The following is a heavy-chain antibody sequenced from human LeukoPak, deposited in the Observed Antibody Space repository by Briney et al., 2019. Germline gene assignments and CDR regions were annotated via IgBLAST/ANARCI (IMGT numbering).Heavy chain of an antibody. Sequence: QSGGSLRLSCSASRFTFSNYGMHWVRQAPGKGLQWVAFIWFDGSNKYYADSVKGRFTISRDNSKNTLYLQINSLRAEDTAVYYCARDRGNSHFDYWGQGTLVTVS. D-gene: IGHD3-10*01. CDR1: RFTFSNYG. V-gene: IGHV3-33*01. CDR2: IWFDGSNK. CDR3: ARDRGNSHFDY. J-gene: IGHJ4*02.